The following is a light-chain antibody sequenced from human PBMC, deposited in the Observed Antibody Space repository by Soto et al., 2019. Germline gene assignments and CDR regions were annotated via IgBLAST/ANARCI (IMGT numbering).Light chain of an antibody. CDR2: DAS. Sequence: DIQMTQSPSSLSASLGDRVTITCQASQDISNYLNWYQQKPGKAPKLLIYDASSLESGVPSRFRGSGSGTEFTLTISSLQPDDFETYYCQQYNSYSWTFGQGTKVDIK. J-gene: IGKJ1*01. V-gene: IGKV1-5*01. CDR3: QQYNSYSWT. CDR1: QDISNY.